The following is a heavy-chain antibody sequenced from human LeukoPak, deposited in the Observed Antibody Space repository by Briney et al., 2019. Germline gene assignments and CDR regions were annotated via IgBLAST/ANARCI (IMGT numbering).Heavy chain of an antibody. CDR2: IYTSGST. V-gene: IGHV4-61*02. D-gene: IGHD6-13*01. J-gene: IGHJ4*02. Sequence: SETLSLTCTVSGGSISSGSYYWSRIPRPAGKGLEWIGRIYTSGSTNYNPSLNRRITISADTSKNQFSLKLSSVTAADTAVYYCARDRSGSIAAAGTVDYWGQGTLVTVSS. CDR3: ARDRSGSIAAAGTVDY. CDR1: GGSISSGSYY.